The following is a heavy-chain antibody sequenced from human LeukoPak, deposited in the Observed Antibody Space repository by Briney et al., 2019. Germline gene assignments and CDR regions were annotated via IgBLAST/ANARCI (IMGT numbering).Heavy chain of an antibody. V-gene: IGHV1-58*02. Sequence: SVKVSCKASGFTFTSSAMQWVRQASGQRLEWIGWIVVGSGNTNYAQKFQERVTMTRDMSTSTVYMDLSSLRSEDTAVYYCARDNILGATAFDYWGQGTLVTVSS. J-gene: IGHJ4*02. CDR2: IVVGSGNT. CDR1: GFTFTSSA. CDR3: ARDNILGATAFDY. D-gene: IGHD1-26*01.